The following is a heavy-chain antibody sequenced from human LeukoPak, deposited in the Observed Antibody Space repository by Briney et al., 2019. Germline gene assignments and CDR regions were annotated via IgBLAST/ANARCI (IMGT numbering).Heavy chain of an antibody. CDR1: GFTFSSYS. D-gene: IGHD3-22*01. Sequence: GGSLRLSCAASGFTFSSYSMNWVRQAPGKGLEWVSSISSSSSYIYYADSVKGRFTISRDTAKNTLYLQMNSLRAEDTAVYYCARGHHYYDSSAYYYWGQGTLVTVSS. V-gene: IGHV3-21*01. CDR3: ARGHHYYDSSAYYY. J-gene: IGHJ4*02. CDR2: ISSSSSYI.